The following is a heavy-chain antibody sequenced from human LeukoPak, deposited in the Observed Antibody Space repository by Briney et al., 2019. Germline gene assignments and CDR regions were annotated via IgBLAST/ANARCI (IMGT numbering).Heavy chain of an antibody. V-gene: IGHV1-2*02. J-gene: IGHJ6*02. Sequence: ASVKVSCKASVYTFTAYYIHWVRQAPGQRLEWMGWINPNSGGTNYAQQFQGRVTVTRDTSISTAYMELSRLRSDDTAVYYCARGSVPDYYYYVMDVWGQGTTVTVSS. CDR2: INPNSGGT. CDR1: VYTFTAYY. CDR3: ARGSVPDYYYYVMDV.